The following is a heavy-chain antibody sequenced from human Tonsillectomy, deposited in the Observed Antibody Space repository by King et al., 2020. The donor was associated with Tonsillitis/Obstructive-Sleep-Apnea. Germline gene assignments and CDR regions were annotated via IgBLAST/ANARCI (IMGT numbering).Heavy chain of an antibody. V-gene: IGHV3-30*18. CDR1: GFTFSTYG. Sequence: VQLVESGGGVVQPGRSLRLSCAASGFTFSTYGMHWVRQAPGKGLEWVAVISSNGEVKYYGDSVKGRFTISRDNSKNTLYLQMNSLRVEDTAIYYCAKETHISRFGTFFHDWGQGTLVTVSS. CDR3: AKETHISRFGTFFHD. J-gene: IGHJ4*02. D-gene: IGHD3/OR15-3a*01. CDR2: ISSNGEVK.